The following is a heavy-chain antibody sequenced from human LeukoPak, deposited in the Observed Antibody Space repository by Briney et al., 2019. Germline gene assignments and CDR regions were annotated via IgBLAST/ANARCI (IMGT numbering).Heavy chain of an antibody. CDR2: IYYSGST. J-gene: IGHJ4*02. V-gene: IGHV4-39*01. CDR3: ARSSTVVIDY. CDR1: GGPINSSSYY. D-gene: IGHD4-23*01. Sequence: SETLTLTCTVSGGPINSSSYYWGWIRQPPGKGLEWIGSIYYSGSTYYNPSLKSRVTISVDTSKNQFSLKLSSVTAADTAEYYCARSSTVVIDYWGQGTLVTVSS.